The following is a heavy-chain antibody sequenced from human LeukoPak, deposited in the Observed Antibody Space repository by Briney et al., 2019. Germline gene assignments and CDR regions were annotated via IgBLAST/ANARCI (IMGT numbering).Heavy chain of an antibody. D-gene: IGHD3-16*02. J-gene: IGHJ4*02. V-gene: IGHV5-51*01. CDR2: IYPVDSNT. CDR3: ARCENYDYVCASYRSAD. CDR1: GYIFTSSL. Sequence: GQSLNISCNASGYIFTSSLIGSMRQMPGNRLGWMGIIYPVDSNTRYTPSSQAQITISPDKSISPATLPWSRLKASCTAMYYCARCENYDYVCASYRSADWGQGTLVTVSS.